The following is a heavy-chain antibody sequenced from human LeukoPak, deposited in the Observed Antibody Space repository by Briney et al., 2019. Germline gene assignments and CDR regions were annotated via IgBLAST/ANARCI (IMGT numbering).Heavy chain of an antibody. V-gene: IGHV3-11*01. CDR1: GFTFIDFF. Sequence: GSLRLSCVASGFTFIDFFMSWIRQAPGKGLEWISFISYRADTTYYADSVKGRFTISRDNAKSSVFLQMNSLRVEDTAVYYCASGYRSGYHYWGQGTLVSVSS. CDR3: ASGYRSGYHY. D-gene: IGHD2-8*02. CDR2: ISYRADTT. J-gene: IGHJ4*02.